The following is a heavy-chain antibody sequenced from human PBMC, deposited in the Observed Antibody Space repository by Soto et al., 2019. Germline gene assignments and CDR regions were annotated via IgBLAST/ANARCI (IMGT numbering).Heavy chain of an antibody. V-gene: IGHV4-34*01. Sequence: QVQLQQWGGGLLKPSETLSLTCAVNGDSVGYYYWTWVRQTPGKGLEWIGEINHSGRTKYNPSPKSRVTISRDTSKTPFSLRLTSVTAADTAVYYCARWDYDFRDAFDIWGPGTMVTVSS. CDR3: ARWDYDFRDAFDI. CDR1: GDSVGYYY. J-gene: IGHJ3*02. CDR2: INHSGRT. D-gene: IGHD3-3*01.